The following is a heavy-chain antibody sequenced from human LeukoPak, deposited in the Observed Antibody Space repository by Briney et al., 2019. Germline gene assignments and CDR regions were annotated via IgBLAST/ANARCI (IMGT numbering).Heavy chain of an antibody. CDR1: GFTFSSYA. CDR2: ISYDGSNK. D-gene: IGHD2-2*01. J-gene: IGHJ6*04. CDR3: ARAVRYCSSTSCPKGTYYYYYGMDV. Sequence: GRSLRLSCAASGFTFSSYAMGWVRQAPGKWLEWVAVISYDGSNKYYADSVKGRFTISRDNSKNTLYLQMNSLRAEDTAVYYCARAVRYCSSTSCPKGTYYYYYGMDVWGKGTTVTVSS. V-gene: IGHV3-30*04.